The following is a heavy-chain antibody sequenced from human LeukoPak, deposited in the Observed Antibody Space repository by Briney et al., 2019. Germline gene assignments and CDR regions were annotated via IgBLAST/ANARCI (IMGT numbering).Heavy chain of an antibody. V-gene: IGHV4-34*01. CDR2: INHSGST. D-gene: IGHD3-22*01. CDR1: GGPFSGYY. CDR3: ARVRRIVVVTSRASFDY. J-gene: IGHJ4*02. Sequence: SETLSLTCAVYGGPFSGYYWSWIRQPPGKGLEWIGEINHSGSTNYNPSLKSRVTISVDTSKNQFSLKLSSVTAADTAVYYCARVRRIVVVTSRASFDYWGQGTLVTVSS.